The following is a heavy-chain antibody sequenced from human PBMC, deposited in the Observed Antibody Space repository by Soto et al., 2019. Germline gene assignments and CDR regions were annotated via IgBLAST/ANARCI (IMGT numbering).Heavy chain of an antibody. V-gene: IGHV3-30-3*01. D-gene: IGHD3-3*01. J-gene: IGHJ4*02. CDR1: GFTFSSYA. CDR3: ARGRYHYDFWSGYYTGYFDY. Sequence: GGSLRLSCAASGFTFSSYAMHWVRQAPGKGLEWVAVISYDGSNKYYADSVKGRFTISRDNSKNTLYLQMNSLRAEDTAVYYCARGRYHYDFWSGYYTGYFDYWGQGTLVTVSS. CDR2: ISYDGSNK.